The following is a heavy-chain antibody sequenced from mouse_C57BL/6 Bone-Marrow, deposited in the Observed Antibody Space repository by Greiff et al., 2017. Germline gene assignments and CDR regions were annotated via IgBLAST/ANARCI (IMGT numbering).Heavy chain of an antibody. Sequence: VQLQQPGAELVKPGASVKLSCKASGYTFTSYWMQWVKQRPGQGLEWIGEIDPSDSYTNYNQKFKGKATLTVDTSSSTAYMQLSSLTSEDSAVYYCARDGSSYVAYWGQGTLVTVSA. J-gene: IGHJ3*01. V-gene: IGHV1-50*01. CDR3: ARDGSSYVAY. D-gene: IGHD1-1*01. CDR2: IDPSDSYT. CDR1: GYTFTSYW.